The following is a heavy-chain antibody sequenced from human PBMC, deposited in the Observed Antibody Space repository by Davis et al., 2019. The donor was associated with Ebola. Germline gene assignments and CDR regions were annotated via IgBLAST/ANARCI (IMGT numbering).Heavy chain of an antibody. J-gene: IGHJ6*02. CDR2: IIPILGIA. CDR1: GGTFSSYA. Sequence: SVKVSCKASGGTFSSYAISWVRQAPGQGLEWMGRIIPILGIANYAQKFQGRVTITADKSTSTAYMELSSLRSEDTAVYYCASVSGSFEGFHYYYYGMDVWGQGTTVTVSS. CDR3: ASVSGSFEGFHYYYYGMDV. D-gene: IGHD1-26*01. V-gene: IGHV1-69*04.